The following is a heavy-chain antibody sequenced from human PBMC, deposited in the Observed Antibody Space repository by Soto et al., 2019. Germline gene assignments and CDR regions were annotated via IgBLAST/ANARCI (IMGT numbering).Heavy chain of an antibody. D-gene: IGHD3-10*01. CDR2: ISYDGSNK. CDR3: ARDRGSADSGSYYNPADY. J-gene: IGHJ4*02. CDR1: GFTFSSYS. Sequence: QVQLGESGGGVVQPGWSLRLSCVVSGFTFSSYSMHWVRQAPGKGLEWVAIISYDGSNKYYADSVKGRFTISRDNSKNTLYLQVIALRTEDTAVYYCARDRGSADSGSYYNPADYWGQGTLVTVSS. V-gene: IGHV3-30-3*01.